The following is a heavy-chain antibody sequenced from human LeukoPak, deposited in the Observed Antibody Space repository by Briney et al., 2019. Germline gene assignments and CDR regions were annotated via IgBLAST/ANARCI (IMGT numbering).Heavy chain of an antibody. J-gene: IGHJ4*02. CDR3: ARAGYYYGSGSYPLDY. CDR2: IYYSGST. D-gene: IGHD3-10*01. V-gene: IGHV4-59*12. Sequence: SETLSLTCTVSGGSISSYYWSWIRQPPGKGLEWIGYIYYSGSTNYNPSLKSRVTISVDTSKNQFSLKLSSVTAADTAVYYCARAGYYYGSGSYPLDYWGQGTLVTVSS. CDR1: GGSISSYY.